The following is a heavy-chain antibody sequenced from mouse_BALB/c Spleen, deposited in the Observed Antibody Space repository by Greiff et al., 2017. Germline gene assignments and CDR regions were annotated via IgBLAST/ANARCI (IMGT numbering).Heavy chain of an antibody. D-gene: IGHD2-1*01. V-gene: IGHV1-9*01. CDR3: ARYYGNYVRFYAMDY. Sequence: QVQLQQSGAELMKPGASVKISCKATGYTFSSYWIEWVKQRPGHGLEWIGEILPGSGSTNYNEKFKGKATFTADTSSNTAYMQLSSLTSEDSAVYYCARYYGNYVRFYAMDYWGQGTSVTVSS. CDR1: GYTFSSYW. CDR2: ILPGSGST. J-gene: IGHJ4*01.